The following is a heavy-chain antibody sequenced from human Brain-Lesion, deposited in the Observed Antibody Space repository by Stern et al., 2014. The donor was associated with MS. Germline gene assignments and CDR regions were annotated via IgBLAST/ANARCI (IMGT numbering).Heavy chain of an antibody. CDR2: INPKRGGT. V-gene: IGHV1-2*04. CDR3: ATYYYDSTGYNDF. D-gene: IGHD3-22*01. CDR1: GYTFTGYY. J-gene: IGHJ4*02. Sequence: VQLVQSGAEVKKPGASVKVSCKASGYTFTGYYMHWVRQAPGQGLEWLGWINPKRGGTNDAQKFQGWVTMTRDTSINTAYMELSRLRSDDTAVYYCATYYYDSTGYNDFWGQGTLVTVSS.